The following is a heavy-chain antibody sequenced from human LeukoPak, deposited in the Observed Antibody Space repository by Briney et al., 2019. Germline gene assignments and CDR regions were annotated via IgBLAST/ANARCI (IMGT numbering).Heavy chain of an antibody. CDR3: VIPPDYYDSTRFDP. V-gene: IGHV3-23*01. Sequence: GGSLRLSCAASGFTFSSYAMSWVRQAPGKGLEWVSAISGSGGSTYYADSVKGRFTISRDNSKNTLYLQMNSLRAEDTAVYYCVIPPDYYDSTRFDPWGQGTLVTVSS. CDR1: GFTFSSYA. J-gene: IGHJ5*02. CDR2: ISGSGGST. D-gene: IGHD3-22*01.